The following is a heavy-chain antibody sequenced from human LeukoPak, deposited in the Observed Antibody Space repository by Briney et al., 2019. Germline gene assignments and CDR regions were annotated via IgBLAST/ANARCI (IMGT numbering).Heavy chain of an antibody. Sequence: ASVKVSCKAFGYTFSDYAIHWVRQAPGQRLEGMGWIIIGSDETKCSEKFQGRVTMTRDTAANTVYMELSSLRSDDTAVYYCARDQVVGVPSWFDPWGQGTLVTVSS. V-gene: IGHV1-3*04. D-gene: IGHD1-26*01. CDR2: IIIGSDET. CDR3: ARDQVVGVPSWFDP. J-gene: IGHJ5*02. CDR1: GYTFSDYA.